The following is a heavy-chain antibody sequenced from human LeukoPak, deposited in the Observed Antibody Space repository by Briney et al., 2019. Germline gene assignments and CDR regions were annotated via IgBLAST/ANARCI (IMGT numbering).Heavy chain of an antibody. CDR2: ISSSYNTI. Sequence: PGGSLRLSCVASGFTFSSHNMNWVRQAPGKGLEWVSYISSSYNTIYYRDSVQGRFIISRDNSKNTLYLQMNSLRAEDTAVYYCARDLRWSSWFDYWGQGTLVTVSS. V-gene: IGHV3-48*01. CDR3: ARDLRWSSWFDY. D-gene: IGHD6-13*01. J-gene: IGHJ4*02. CDR1: GFTFSSHN.